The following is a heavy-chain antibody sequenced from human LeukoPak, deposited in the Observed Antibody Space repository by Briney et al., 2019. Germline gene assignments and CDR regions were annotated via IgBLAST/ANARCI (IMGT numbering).Heavy chain of an antibody. D-gene: IGHD3-16*02. V-gene: IGHV4-61*02. Sequence: SETLSLTCTVSGGSISSGSYYWSWIRQPAGKGLEWIGRIYTSGSTNYNPSLKSRVTISVDTSKNQFSLKLSSVTAADTAVYYCARQGFWGSYRYTFDYWGQGTLVTVSS. CDR3: ARQGFWGSYRYTFDY. J-gene: IGHJ4*02. CDR1: GGSISSGSYY. CDR2: IYTSGST.